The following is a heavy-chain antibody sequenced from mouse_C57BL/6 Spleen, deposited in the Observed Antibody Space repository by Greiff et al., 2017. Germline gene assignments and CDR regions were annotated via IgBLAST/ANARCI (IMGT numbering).Heavy chain of an antibody. CDR3: ASWDYDEAMDY. CDR2: IDPSDSET. D-gene: IGHD2-4*01. J-gene: IGHJ4*01. V-gene: IGHV1-52*01. Sequence: QVQLQQPGAELVRPGSSVKLSCKASGYTFTSYWMHWVKQRPIQGLEWIGNIDPSDSETHYNQKFKDKATLTVDKSSSTAYMQLSSLTSEDSAVYYCASWDYDEAMDYWGQGTSVTVSS. CDR1: GYTFTSYW.